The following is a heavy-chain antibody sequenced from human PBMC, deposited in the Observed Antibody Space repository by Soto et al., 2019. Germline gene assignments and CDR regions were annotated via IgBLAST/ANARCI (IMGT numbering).Heavy chain of an antibody. J-gene: IGHJ4*02. CDR1: GFTFSTYG. D-gene: IGHD6-19*01. CDR2: SGSGGSI. Sequence: EVQLLESGGGLVQPGGSLRLSCVASGFTFSTYGMSWVRQGPGKGLEWVSGSGSGGSIYYADSVKGRFTISRDNSKGTLYPQMSSLRVDDTAIYYWVKGRGIGGWYAYHFDYWCQGTVVTVSS. CDR3: VKGRGIGGWYAYHFDY. V-gene: IGHV3-23*01.